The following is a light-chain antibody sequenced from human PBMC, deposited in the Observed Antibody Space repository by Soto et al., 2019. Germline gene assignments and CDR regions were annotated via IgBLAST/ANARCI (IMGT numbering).Light chain of an antibody. CDR2: DAS. J-gene: IGKJ4*01. Sequence: EIAMTQSPATLSGSPGERLTLSCRASQSVDRNLAWYQQKPGQAPRLLIYDASTRATGIPARFSGSESGTEFTLTISSLQSEDFAVYYCQQYNNWPLTFGGGTKVEIK. V-gene: IGKV3-15*01. CDR3: QQYNNWPLT. CDR1: QSVDRN.